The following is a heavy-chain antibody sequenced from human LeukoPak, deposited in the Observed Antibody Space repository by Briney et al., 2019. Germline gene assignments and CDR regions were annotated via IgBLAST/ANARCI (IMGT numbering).Heavy chain of an antibody. J-gene: IGHJ4*02. Sequence: GGSLRLSCAASGFTFSSYFMSWVRQAPGKGLEWVASIKWDGSEKYSVDSVKGRFTISRANAENSLYLQMNNLRAEDTAVYYCARLYCSGGACYSYFEYWGQGTLVTVS. D-gene: IGHD2-15*01. CDR2: IKWDGSEK. CDR3: ARLYCSGGACYSYFEY. V-gene: IGHV3-7*01. CDR1: GFTFSSYF.